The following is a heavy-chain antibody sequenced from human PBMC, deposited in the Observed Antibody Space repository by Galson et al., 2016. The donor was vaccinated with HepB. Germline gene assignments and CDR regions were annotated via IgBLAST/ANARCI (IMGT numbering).Heavy chain of an antibody. CDR3: ARGTPDYRPYYFDS. CDR1: GFIFADYA. V-gene: IGHV3-49*03. J-gene: IGHJ4*02. CDR2: IRGKAYGGTT. Sequence: SLRLSCAGSGFIFADYAISWFRRAPGKGLEWVAFIRGKAYGGTTEYAASVKGRFTISRDDSKGFAYLLMSSLKTEDAAVYSCARGTPDYRPYYFDSWGQGTLVTVSS. D-gene: IGHD4-11*01.